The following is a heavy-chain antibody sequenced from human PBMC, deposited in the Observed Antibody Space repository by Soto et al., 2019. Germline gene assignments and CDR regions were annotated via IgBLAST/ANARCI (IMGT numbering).Heavy chain of an antibody. D-gene: IGHD4-17*01. CDR1: GFTVSGHY. Sequence: ELQLVESGGGLVQPGGSLRLSCAASGFTVSGHYVNWVRLAPGKGLEWVAVIFAGGTTYSADSVEGRFTISRDISKNTVSLEMNSLRVEDTAVYYCAGDSTDGDFVDAFDVWGQGTMVTVSS. J-gene: IGHJ3*01. V-gene: IGHV3-66*01. CDR3: AGDSTDGDFVDAFDV. CDR2: IFAGGTT.